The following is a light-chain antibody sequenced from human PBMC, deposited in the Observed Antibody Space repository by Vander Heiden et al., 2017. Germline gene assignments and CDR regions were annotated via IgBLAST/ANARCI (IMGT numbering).Light chain of an antibody. CDR1: QSIGSH. CDR3: QQRGNWPPYT. J-gene: IGKJ2*01. Sequence: ESVLTQSSATLSLSPGQRATLSCRASQSIGSHLAWYQQKPGQAPRLLIYDASNRATGIPARFSGSGSGTDFTLTISSLEPEDFAVYYCQQRGNWPPYTFGQGTTLNIK. CDR2: DAS. V-gene: IGKV3-11*01.